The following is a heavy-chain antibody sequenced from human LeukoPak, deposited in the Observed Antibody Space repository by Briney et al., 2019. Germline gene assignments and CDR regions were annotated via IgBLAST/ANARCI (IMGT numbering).Heavy chain of an antibody. J-gene: IGHJ5*02. D-gene: IGHD2-2*01. Sequence: PGGSPRLSCAASGFTFSSYGMHWVRQAPGKGREWVAVIWYDGSNKYYADSVKGRFTISRDNSKNTLYLQMTSLRAEDTAVYYCARARSGVVDLWGQGTLVTVSS. CDR2: IWYDGSNK. CDR3: ARARSGVVDL. V-gene: IGHV3-33*01. CDR1: GFTFSSYG.